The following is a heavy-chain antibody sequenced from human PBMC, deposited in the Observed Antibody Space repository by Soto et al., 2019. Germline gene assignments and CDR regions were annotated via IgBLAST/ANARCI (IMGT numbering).Heavy chain of an antibody. CDR3: ARGILFRGVHLDY. D-gene: IGHD3-10*01. J-gene: IGHJ4*02. V-gene: IGHV3-7*01. Sequence: PGGSLRLSCAASGFTFTSYWMSWVRQAPGEGLEWVANIKQDGSERYYVDSVKGRFTISRDNAKSSLYLQLNSLSAEDTAVYYCARGILFRGVHLDYWGQGTLVTVSS. CDR2: IKQDGSER. CDR1: GFTFTSYW.